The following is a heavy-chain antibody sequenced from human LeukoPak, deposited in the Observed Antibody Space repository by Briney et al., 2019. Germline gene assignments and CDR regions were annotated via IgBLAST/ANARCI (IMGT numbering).Heavy chain of an antibody. CDR3: ARLHYDSGT. CDR2: IYYSGST. J-gene: IGHJ4*02. Sequence: SETLPLTCTVSGGSISSSSYYWGWIRQPPGKGLEWIGSIYYSGSTYYNPSLKSRVTISVDTSKNQFSLKLSSVTAADTAVYYCARLHYDSGTWGQGTLVTVSP. D-gene: IGHD3-22*01. V-gene: IGHV4-39*01. CDR1: GGSISSSSYY.